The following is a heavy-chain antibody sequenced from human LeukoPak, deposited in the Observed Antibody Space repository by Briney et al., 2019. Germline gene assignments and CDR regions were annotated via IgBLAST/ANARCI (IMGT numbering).Heavy chain of an antibody. Sequence: GASVKVSCKASGGTFSSYAISWVRQAPGQGLEWMGWINPKSGGTNYAQKFQGRVTMTRDTSISTAYMELSRLRSDDTAVYYCARDVAAAGTTYYYYYMDVWGKGATVTVSS. CDR1: GGTFSSYA. CDR3: ARDVAAAGTTYYYYYMDV. V-gene: IGHV1-2*02. CDR2: INPKSGGT. J-gene: IGHJ6*03. D-gene: IGHD6-13*01.